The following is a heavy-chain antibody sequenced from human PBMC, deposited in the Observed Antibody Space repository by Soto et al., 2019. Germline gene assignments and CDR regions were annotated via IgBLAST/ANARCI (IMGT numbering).Heavy chain of an antibody. V-gene: IGHV3-21*01. Sequence: EVQLVESGGGLVKAGGSLRLSCVASGFTLSRYSMNWVRQAPGKGLEWVSSISSSSTSIFYTDSVEGRFTISRDNAKNSLYLQMNSLRADDSAVYYCARDRNTAGNGDYFDPWGQGTLVTVTS. J-gene: IGHJ4*02. CDR2: ISSSSTSI. CDR1: GFTLSRYS. CDR3: ARDRNTAGNGDYFDP. D-gene: IGHD2-8*01.